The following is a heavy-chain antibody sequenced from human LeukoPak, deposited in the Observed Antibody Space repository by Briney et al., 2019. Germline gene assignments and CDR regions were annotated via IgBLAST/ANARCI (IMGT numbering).Heavy chain of an antibody. CDR3: AKNGGDSYGTGHFDN. Sequence: GRSLRLSCAASGFTFSSYGMHWVRQAPGKGLEWVSAIGGSGAGTYYADSVKGRFTISRDNSKNTLYLQMNSLRVEDTAVYYCAKNGGDSYGTGHFDNWGQGTLVTVSS. V-gene: IGHV3-23*01. J-gene: IGHJ4*02. CDR1: GFTFSSYG. CDR2: IGGSGAGT. D-gene: IGHD5-18*01.